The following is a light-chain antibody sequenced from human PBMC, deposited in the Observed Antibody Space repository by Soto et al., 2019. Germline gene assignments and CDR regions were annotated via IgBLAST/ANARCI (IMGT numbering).Light chain of an antibody. V-gene: IGKV3-20*01. CDR3: QQYGSSPLT. Sequence: PGERVTLSCSSRQSVSSSYLTWYQQKPGQAPRLLIYGASNRATGIPDRFSGSGSGTDFTLTISRLEPEDFAVYYCQQYGSSPLTFGGGTKVDIK. J-gene: IGKJ4*01. CDR2: GAS. CDR1: QSVSSSY.